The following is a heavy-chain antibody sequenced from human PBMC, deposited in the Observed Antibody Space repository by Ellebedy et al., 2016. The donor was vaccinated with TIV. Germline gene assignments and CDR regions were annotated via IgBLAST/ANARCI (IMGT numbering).Heavy chain of an antibody. CDR2: ISSSGSTI. V-gene: IGHV3-11*01. J-gene: IGHJ4*02. Sequence: AGSLRLSXAASGFTFSDYYMSWIRQAPGKGLEWVSYISSSGSTIYYADSVKGRFTISRDNAKNSLYLQMNSLRAEDTAVYYCVNYVWGSYRFDYWGQGTLVTVSS. CDR3: VNYVWGSYRFDY. D-gene: IGHD3-16*02. CDR1: GFTFSDYY.